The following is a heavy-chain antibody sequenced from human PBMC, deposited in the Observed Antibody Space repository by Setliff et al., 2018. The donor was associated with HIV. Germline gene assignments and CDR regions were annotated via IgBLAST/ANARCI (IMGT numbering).Heavy chain of an antibody. Sequence: GGSLRLSCAASRFTFSNYNMNWARQAPGKGLEWVSSISYDSRFIYHADSMKGRFTISRDNAKKLVYLQMNSLRAEDTAVYYCASDFMGSDAFDIWGQGTMVTVSS. D-gene: IGHD3-10*01. CDR3: ASDFMGSDAFDI. V-gene: IGHV3-21*01. J-gene: IGHJ3*02. CDR1: RFTFSNYN. CDR2: ISYDSRFI.